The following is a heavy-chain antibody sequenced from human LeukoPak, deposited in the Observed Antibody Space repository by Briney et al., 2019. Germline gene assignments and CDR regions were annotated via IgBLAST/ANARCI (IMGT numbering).Heavy chain of an antibody. CDR1: GFTFSDAW. CDR3: TTDSYSSSPPIDY. J-gene: IGHJ4*02. Sequence: GGSLRLSCAASGFTFSDAWMSWVRQAPGKGLEWVGRIKSKTDGGTTDYAAPVKGRFTISRDDSKNTLYLQMNSLKTEDTAVYYCTTDSYSSSPPIDYWGQGTLVTVSS. D-gene: IGHD6-6*01. CDR2: IKSKTDGGTT. V-gene: IGHV3-15*01.